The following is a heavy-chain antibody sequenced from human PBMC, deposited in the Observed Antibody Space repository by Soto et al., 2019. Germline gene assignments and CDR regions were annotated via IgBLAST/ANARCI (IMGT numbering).Heavy chain of an antibody. CDR3: ARSPRRVDGKWYLDY. Sequence: QVQLQESGPGLVEPSGTLSLTCGVSGDTFSSSNWWTWVRQTPEKGLEWIGDILHTGHTDYSPSRSSLITISIDSSKKECSLTLTSVTATDTAIYYCARSPRRVDGKWYLDYGGLGVLVTVSS. CDR1: GDTFSSSNW. J-gene: IGHJ4*02. V-gene: IGHV4-4*02. D-gene: IGHD2-15*01. CDR2: ILHTGHT.